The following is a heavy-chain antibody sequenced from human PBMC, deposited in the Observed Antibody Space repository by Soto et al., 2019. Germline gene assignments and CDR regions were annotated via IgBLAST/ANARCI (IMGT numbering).Heavy chain of an antibody. CDR1: VFSLSNSRMG. V-gene: IGHV2-26*01. D-gene: IGHD2-15*01. Sequence: VPTLVNPPETLTLTCTVSVFSLSNSRMGVSWIRQPPGKALEWLAHIFSNDEKSYSTSLKSRLTISKDTSKSQVVLTMTNMDPVDTATYYCARKYCSGGSCYPDYWGQGTLVTVSS. CDR2: IFSNDEK. J-gene: IGHJ4*02. CDR3: ARKYCSGGSCYPDY.